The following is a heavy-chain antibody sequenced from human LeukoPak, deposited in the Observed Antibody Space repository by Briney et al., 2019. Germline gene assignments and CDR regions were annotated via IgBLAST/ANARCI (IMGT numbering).Heavy chain of an antibody. J-gene: IGHJ5*02. CDR2: MYSRGDT. CDR1: GFTVSDNY. D-gene: IGHD6-13*01. Sequence: GGSLRLSCAASGFTVSDNYMSWVRQSPGKGLEWVSVMYSRGDTYYANSVKGRFTFSRDISKNTLYLQMNGLRTEDTAMYYCARDAPQVPAAGVLASWGQGTLVIVSS. V-gene: IGHV3-53*01. CDR3: ARDAPQVPAAGVLAS.